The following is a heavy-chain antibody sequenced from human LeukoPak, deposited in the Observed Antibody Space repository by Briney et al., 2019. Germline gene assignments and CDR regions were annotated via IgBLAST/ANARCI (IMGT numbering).Heavy chain of an antibody. J-gene: IGHJ4*02. V-gene: IGHV5-51*01. CDR1: GSIFTSYW. CDR2: IYPGDSDT. CDR3: ARPSLRYFDWLSD. Sequence: GASLQISCKCSGSIFTSYWIGWVRQLPGKGLEWMGIIYPGDSDTRYSPSLQGQVTISADKSISTAYLQWSSLKASDTAMYYCARPSLRYFDWLSDWGQGTLVTVSS. D-gene: IGHD3-9*01.